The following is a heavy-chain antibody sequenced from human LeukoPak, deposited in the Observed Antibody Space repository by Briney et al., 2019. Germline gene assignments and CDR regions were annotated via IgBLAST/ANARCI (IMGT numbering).Heavy chain of an antibody. D-gene: IGHD6-13*01. Sequence: GGSLRLTFVVCGFTFISYSMRWVRQAPGKGLEWVSSISSSSTYMYYADSVKGRFTISRDNAKDSEYLQVNSLRDDDTAMYYCARGWYSSAWVAIYVSGGEESLVTVSS. CDR1: GFTFISYS. CDR3: ARGWYSSAWVAIYVS. J-gene: IGHJ4*02. CDR2: ISSSSTYM. V-gene: IGHV3-21*01.